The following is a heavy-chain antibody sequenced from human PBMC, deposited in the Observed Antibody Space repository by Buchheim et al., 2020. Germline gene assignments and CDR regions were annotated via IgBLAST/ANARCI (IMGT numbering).Heavy chain of an antibody. CDR3: ARNQGGDYVEPNFDF. CDR2: ISVSSGTI. Sequence: EVQLVESGGGLVQPGGSLRLSYVASGFTFSRYSMNWVRQAPGKGLEWVSYISVSSGTIHYTDSLKGRFTISRDNAKNSLYLQMNSLRAEDTAIYYCARNQGGDYVEPNFDFWGQGTL. CDR1: GFTFSRYS. J-gene: IGHJ4*02. V-gene: IGHV3-48*01. D-gene: IGHD4-17*01.